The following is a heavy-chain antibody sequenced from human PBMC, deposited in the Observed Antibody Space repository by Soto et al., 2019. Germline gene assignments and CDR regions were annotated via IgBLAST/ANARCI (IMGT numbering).Heavy chain of an antibody. Sequence: GASVKVSCKASGGTFSSYAISWVRQAPGQGLEWMGGIIPIFGTANYAQKFQGRVTITADKSTSTAYMELSSLRSEDTAVYYCARTYYYDSSGYRGPMDVWGQGTTVTVSS. CDR1: GGTFSSYA. CDR3: ARTYYYDSSGYRGPMDV. CDR2: IIPIFGTA. J-gene: IGHJ6*02. D-gene: IGHD3-22*01. V-gene: IGHV1-69*06.